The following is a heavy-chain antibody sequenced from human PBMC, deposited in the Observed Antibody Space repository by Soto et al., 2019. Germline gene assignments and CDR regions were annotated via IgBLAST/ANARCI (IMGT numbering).Heavy chain of an antibody. J-gene: IGHJ4*02. Sequence: EVQLLESGGGLVQPGGSLRLSCAASGFTFSSYAMSWVRQAPGKGPEWVSGISGSGESTYYADSVKGRFAISRDTSNNTLYLQLNSLRAEDTAVYYCARHRASLIAAAANYWGQGTLVTVSS. V-gene: IGHV3-23*01. CDR2: ISGSGEST. D-gene: IGHD6-13*01. CDR3: ARHRASLIAAAANY. CDR1: GFTFSSYA.